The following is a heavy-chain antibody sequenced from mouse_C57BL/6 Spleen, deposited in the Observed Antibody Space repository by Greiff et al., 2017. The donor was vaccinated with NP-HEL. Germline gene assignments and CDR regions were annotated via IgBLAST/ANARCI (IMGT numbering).Heavy chain of an antibody. CDR2: INPNNGGT. CDR1: GYTFTDYN. D-gene: IGHD1-1*01. V-gene: IGHV1-22*01. J-gene: IGHJ2*01. CDR3: ARGAYYYGSSPYYFDY. Sequence: VQLQQSGPELVKPGASVKMSCKASGYTFTDYNMHWVKQSHGKSLEWIGYINPNNGGTSYNQKFKGKATLTVNKSSSTAYMELRSLTSEDSAVYYCARGAYYYGSSPYYFDYWGQGTTLTVSS.